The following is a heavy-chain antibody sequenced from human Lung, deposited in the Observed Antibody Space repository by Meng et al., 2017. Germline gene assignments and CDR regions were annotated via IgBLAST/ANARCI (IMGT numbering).Heavy chain of an antibody. CDR3: ARSQQWLDS. Sequence: QVHLQQSGPVLVKPPQTLSLTCAISGDSVSGNSAAWNWIRQSPSRGLEWLGRTYCRSKWYNGYAASVRSRITINPDTSKNKFSLQLNSVTPEETAVYYCARSQQWLDSWGQGTLVTVSS. J-gene: IGHJ4*02. V-gene: IGHV6-1*01. CDR2: TYCRSKWYN. CDR1: GDSVSGNSAA. D-gene: IGHD6-19*01.